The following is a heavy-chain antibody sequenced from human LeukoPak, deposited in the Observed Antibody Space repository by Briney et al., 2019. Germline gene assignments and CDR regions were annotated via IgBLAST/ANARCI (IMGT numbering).Heavy chain of an antibody. CDR1: GYTFIDYY. J-gene: IGHJ4*02. Sequence: ASVKVSCKASGYTFIDYYMHWVRQAPGQGLEWMGWINPNSGGTNYAQKFQGRVTMTRDTSISTAYMELSRLRSDDTAVYYCATLGYCSGGSCSQGDYWGQGPLVTVSS. V-gene: IGHV1-2*02. CDR3: ATLGYCSGGSCSQGDY. D-gene: IGHD2-15*01. CDR2: INPNSGGT.